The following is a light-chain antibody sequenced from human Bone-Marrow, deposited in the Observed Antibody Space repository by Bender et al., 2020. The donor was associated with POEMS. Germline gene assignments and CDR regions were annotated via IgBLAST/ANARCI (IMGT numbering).Light chain of an antibody. V-gene: IGLV1-44*01. CDR2: SNY. J-gene: IGLJ3*02. CDR3: SSWDDSLSGWV. CDR1: SSNIGRNP. Sequence: QSVLTQPLSASGIPGQRVTISCSGSSSNIGRNPVNWYQQFPGTAPRLVVYSNYQRPSGVPARFSGSKSGTSASLAISDIQSEDEGDYYCSSWDDSLSGWVFGGGTKLTVL.